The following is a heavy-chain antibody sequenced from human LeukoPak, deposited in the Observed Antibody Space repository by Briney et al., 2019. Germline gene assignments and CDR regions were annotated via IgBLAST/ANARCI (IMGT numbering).Heavy chain of an antibody. V-gene: IGHV3-21*01. CDR1: GFTFGTYS. D-gene: IGHD6-19*01. CDR2: ISTSISYI. J-gene: IGHJ4*02. CDR3: ARDHGFITVAAFDY. Sequence: GGSLRLSCAASGFTFGTYSMNWVRQAPGKGLEWVSSISTSISYIYYADSVEGRFTISRDNAKNSLYLQMNSLRAEDTAVYYCARDHGFITVAAFDYWGQGTLVTVSS.